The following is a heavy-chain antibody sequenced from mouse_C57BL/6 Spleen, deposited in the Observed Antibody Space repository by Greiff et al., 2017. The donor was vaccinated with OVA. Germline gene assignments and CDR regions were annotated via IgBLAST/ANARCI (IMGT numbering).Heavy chain of an antibody. Sequence: VKLMESGPGLVAPSQSLSITCTVSGFSLTSYAISWVRQPPGKGLEWLGVIWTGGGTNYNSALKSRLSISKDNSKSQVFLKMNSLQTDDTARYYCARNTDGNYVGYFDYWGQGTTLTVSS. D-gene: IGHD2-1*01. CDR1: GFSLTSYA. CDR3: ARNTDGNYVGYFDY. J-gene: IGHJ2*01. CDR2: IWTGGGT. V-gene: IGHV2-9-1*01.